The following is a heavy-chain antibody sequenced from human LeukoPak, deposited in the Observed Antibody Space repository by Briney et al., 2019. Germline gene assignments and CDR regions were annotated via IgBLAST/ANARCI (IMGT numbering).Heavy chain of an antibody. CDR1: GYTFTGYY. Sequence: ASVKVSCKASGYTFTGYYMHWVRQAPGQGLEWKGWINPNSGGTNYAQKFQGRVTMTRDTSISTAYMELSRLRSDDTAVYYCANHLYSSSWYDYWGQGTLVTVSS. V-gene: IGHV1-2*02. CDR3: ANHLYSSSWYDY. J-gene: IGHJ4*02. D-gene: IGHD6-13*01. CDR2: INPNSGGT.